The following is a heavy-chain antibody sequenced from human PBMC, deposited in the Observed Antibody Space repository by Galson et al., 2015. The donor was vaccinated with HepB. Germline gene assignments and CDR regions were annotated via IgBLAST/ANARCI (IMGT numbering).Heavy chain of an antibody. V-gene: IGHV1-2*02. CDR3: ARAGYCSSTSCSFYYFDY. J-gene: IGHJ4*02. CDR2: INPNSGGT. CDR1: GYTFTGYY. Sequence: SVKVSCKASGYTFTGYYMHWVRQAPGQGLERMGWINPNSGGTNYAQKFQGRVTMTRDTSISTAYMELSRLRSDDTAVYYCARAGYCSSTSCSFYYFDYWGQGTLVTVSS. D-gene: IGHD2-2*01.